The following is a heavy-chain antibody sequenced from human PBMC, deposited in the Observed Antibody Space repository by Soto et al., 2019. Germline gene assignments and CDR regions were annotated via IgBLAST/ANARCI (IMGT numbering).Heavy chain of an antibody. CDR3: TTFRYHYDSSGYSLWDF. CDR1: GFTFSDAW. CDR2: IKSKTDGGTR. J-gene: IGHJ4*02. D-gene: IGHD3-22*01. V-gene: IGHV3-15*07. Sequence: EVQLVQSGGGLVKPGGSLRLSCAAFGFTFSDAWMNWVRQVPGKGLEWVGSIKSKTDGGTRDYIAPVKGRFTISRDDSKNTQYLQMNSLKTEDTAVYFCTTFRYHYDSSGYSLWDFWGQGTLVTVSS.